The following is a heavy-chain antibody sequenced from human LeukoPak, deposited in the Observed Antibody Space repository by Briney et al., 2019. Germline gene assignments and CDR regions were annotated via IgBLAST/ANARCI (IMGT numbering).Heavy chain of an antibody. V-gene: IGHV3-23*01. CDR1: GFTLSSYA. Sequence: GGSLRLSCAASGFTLSSYAMSWVRQAPGKGLEGVSAISGSGGSTYYADSVKGRFTISRDNSKNTLYLQMNSLRAEDTAVYYCAKDLQAAAGPRNYDYWGQGTLVTVSS. J-gene: IGHJ4*02. CDR3: AKDLQAAAGPRNYDY. D-gene: IGHD6-13*01. CDR2: ISGSGGST.